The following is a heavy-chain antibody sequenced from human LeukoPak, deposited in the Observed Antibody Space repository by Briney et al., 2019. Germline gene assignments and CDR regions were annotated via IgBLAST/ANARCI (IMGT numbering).Heavy chain of an antibody. CDR3: ARVAHSGLYYYYMDV. CDR1: GGSISSYY. CDR2: IYYSGST. Sequence: SETLSLTCTVSGGSISSYYWGWIRQPPGKGLEWIGYIYYSGSTNYNPSLKSRVTISVDTSKNQFSLKLSSVTAADTAVYYCARVAHSGLYYYYMDVGGQGTTVTVSS. D-gene: IGHD3-10*01. J-gene: IGHJ6*03. V-gene: IGHV4-59*01.